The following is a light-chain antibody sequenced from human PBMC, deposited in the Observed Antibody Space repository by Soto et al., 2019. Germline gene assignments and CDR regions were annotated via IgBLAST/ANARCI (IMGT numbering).Light chain of an antibody. Sequence: QSALTQPRSVSGSPGQSVTISCTGTSSDIGGYNYVSWYQQHPGKVPKLMLYDVSKRPSGVPDRFSGSKSSNAASLTMSGLRAGDEADYYCCSYAGSYIYVFGSGTKLTGL. CDR1: SSDIGGYNY. CDR2: DVS. V-gene: IGLV2-11*01. CDR3: CSYAGSYIYV. J-gene: IGLJ1*01.